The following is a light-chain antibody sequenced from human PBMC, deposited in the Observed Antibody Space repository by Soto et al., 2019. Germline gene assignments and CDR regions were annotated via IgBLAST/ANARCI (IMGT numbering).Light chain of an antibody. V-gene: IGKV3-15*01. CDR1: QGVSRK. Sequence: DIVMTQSPATLSVAPGERVTFSCRASQGVSRKLAWYQHKPGQAPRLLISGASTGATGIPARFSGSGSGTEFTLTISSLQSEDCATYYCQQLTNFRFTFGQGTKLDIK. J-gene: IGKJ2*01. CDR2: GAS. CDR3: QQLTNFRFT.